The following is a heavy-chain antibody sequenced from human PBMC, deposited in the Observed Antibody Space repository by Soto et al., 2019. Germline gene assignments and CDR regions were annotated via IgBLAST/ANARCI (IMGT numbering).Heavy chain of an antibody. CDR3: ARVGAAAGNFDY. J-gene: IGHJ4*02. V-gene: IGHV3-74*01. D-gene: IGHD6-13*01. CDR2: INSDGSST. Sequence: TGGSLRLSCAASGFTFSSYWMHWVRQAPGKGLVWVSRINSDGSSTSYADSVKGRFTISRDNAKNTLYLQMNSLRAEDTAVYYCARVGAAAGNFDYWGQGTLVTVSS. CDR1: GFTFSSYW.